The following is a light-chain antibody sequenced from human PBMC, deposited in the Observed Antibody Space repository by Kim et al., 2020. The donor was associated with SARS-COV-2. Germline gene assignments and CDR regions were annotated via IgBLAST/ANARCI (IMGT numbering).Light chain of an antibody. Sequence: PGERATLSCRASQSGSSSYLAWYQQKPGQAPRLLIYGASSRATGIPDRFRGSGSGTDFTLTISRLEPEDFAVYYCQQYGSSPPVTFGGGTKVDIK. CDR1: QSGSSSY. J-gene: IGKJ4*01. CDR3: QQYGSSPPVT. V-gene: IGKV3-20*01. CDR2: GAS.